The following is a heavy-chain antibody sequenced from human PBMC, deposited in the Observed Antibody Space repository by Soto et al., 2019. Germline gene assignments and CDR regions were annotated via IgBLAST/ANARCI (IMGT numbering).Heavy chain of an antibody. D-gene: IGHD3-16*01. Sequence: QVQLVQSGAEVKESGASVKVSCKASRYTFISYDINWVRQAPGQGLEWMGWMNPSSANTGYAQKFQGRISMTRNTSMNTAYMELNSLTSEDTAVYFCTRGQEVWWNAGPLGHHGLDVWGQGTTVTVSS. CDR3: TRGQEVWWNAGPLGHHGLDV. CDR2: MNPSSANT. CDR1: RYTFISYD. V-gene: IGHV1-8*01. J-gene: IGHJ6*02.